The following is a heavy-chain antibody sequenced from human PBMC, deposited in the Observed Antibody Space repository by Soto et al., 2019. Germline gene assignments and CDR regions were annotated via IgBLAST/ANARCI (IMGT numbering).Heavy chain of an antibody. Sequence: EVQLLESGGGFIHPGGSLRLSCAASGFSFSGFAMSWVRQAPGKGLEWVSIISGSADSTFYADSVKGRFTISRDNSKSTLYLQINSLRAEDTAVYYCAKTRGAMIYAISVYGMDVWGQGTTVTVSS. D-gene: IGHD2-8*01. V-gene: IGHV3-23*01. CDR3: AKTRGAMIYAISVYGMDV. J-gene: IGHJ6*02. CDR2: ISGSADST. CDR1: GFSFSGFA.